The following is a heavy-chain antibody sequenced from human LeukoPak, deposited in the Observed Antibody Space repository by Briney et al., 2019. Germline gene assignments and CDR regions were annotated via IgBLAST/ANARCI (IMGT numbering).Heavy chain of an antibody. CDR1: RYDFTSYW. Sequence: GESLKISCKTSRYDFTSYWIGWVRQMPGKGLEWMGIIYPGDSDTRYRPSFQGQVTISAAKSINTAYLQWSSLKASDTAMYYCARLAVADYFDYWGQGTLVTVSS. J-gene: IGHJ4*02. CDR2: IYPGDSDT. D-gene: IGHD6-19*01. CDR3: ARLAVADYFDY. V-gene: IGHV5-51*01.